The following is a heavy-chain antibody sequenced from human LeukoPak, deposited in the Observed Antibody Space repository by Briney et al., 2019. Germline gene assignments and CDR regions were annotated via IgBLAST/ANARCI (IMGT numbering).Heavy chain of an antibody. CDR2: ISSTGSTI. CDR3: TRSLYSSRSGDFDL. Sequence: PGGSPRLSCAASGFMFSAYRMNWVRQVPGRGLEWISDISSTGSTIYYGESMKGRFTISRDNAKNSLHLQMNSLRAEDTAVYYCTRSLYSSRSGDFDLWGQGTMVTVSA. D-gene: IGHD6-6*01. J-gene: IGHJ3*01. V-gene: IGHV3-48*01. CDR1: GFMFSAYR.